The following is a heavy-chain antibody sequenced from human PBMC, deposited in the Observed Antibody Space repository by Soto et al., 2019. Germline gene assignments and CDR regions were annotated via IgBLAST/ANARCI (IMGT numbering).Heavy chain of an antibody. CDR1: GYSFTNND. Sequence: ASVKVSCKASGYSFTNNDVSWVRQATGQGLEWMGWMNPGSGDTGYAQKFQGRVTMTRGISIATAYMELSSLRSDDTAIYYCARMATFGSLNWFDPWGQGTQVTVSS. D-gene: IGHD3-16*01. J-gene: IGHJ5*02. CDR2: MNPGSGDT. V-gene: IGHV1-8*01. CDR3: ARMATFGSLNWFDP.